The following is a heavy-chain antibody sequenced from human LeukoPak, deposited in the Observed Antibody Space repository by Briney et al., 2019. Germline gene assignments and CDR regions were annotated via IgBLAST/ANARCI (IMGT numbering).Heavy chain of an antibody. CDR1: GFTLNTYA. CDR3: ARASSVLSWAFDY. D-gene: IGHD3-16*01. Sequence: GGSLRLSCAASGFTLNTYAMSWVRQAPGKGLECVSVVTGSGGSTYYADSVKGRFTISRDNAKNSLYLQMNSLRAEDTAVYYCARASSVLSWAFDYWGQGTLVTVSS. CDR2: VTGSGGST. V-gene: IGHV3-23*01. J-gene: IGHJ4*02.